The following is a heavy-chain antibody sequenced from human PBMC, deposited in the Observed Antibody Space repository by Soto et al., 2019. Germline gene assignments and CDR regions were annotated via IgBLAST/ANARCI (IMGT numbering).Heavy chain of an antibody. J-gene: IGHJ4*02. V-gene: IGHV1-2*02. CDR1: GYTFTDYY. CDR3: ARDSRSGYDYHSYAY. D-gene: IGHD5-12*01. Sequence: QVQLVQSGAEVKKPGASVKVSCKASGYTFTDYYLHWVRQAPGQGLEWMGWISPNSGGTYYAQKFQGRVTMTRDTSSSTVYMELSRLRSDDTAVYYCARDSRSGYDYHSYAYWGQGTLVIVSS. CDR2: ISPNSGGT.